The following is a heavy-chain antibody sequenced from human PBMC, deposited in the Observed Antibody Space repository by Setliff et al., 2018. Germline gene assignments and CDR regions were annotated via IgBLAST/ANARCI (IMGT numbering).Heavy chain of an antibody. Sequence: ASVKVSCKVSGYTLTELSMHWVRQAPGKGLEWMGGFDPEDGETIYAQKFQGRVTMTEDTSTDTAYMELSSLRPEDTAVYYCAADYYDSSGYGYWGQGTLVTVSS. V-gene: IGHV1-24*01. D-gene: IGHD3-22*01. CDR1: GYTLTELS. CDR3: AADYYDSSGYGY. J-gene: IGHJ4*02. CDR2: FDPEDGET.